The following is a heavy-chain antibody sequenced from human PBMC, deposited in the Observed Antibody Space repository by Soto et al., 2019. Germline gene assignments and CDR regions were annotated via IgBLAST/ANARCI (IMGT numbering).Heavy chain of an antibody. Sequence: QVQLVQSGAEVKKPGASVKVSCKASGYTFTSQDINWVRQATGQGLEWMGWMSPASGNTAYAQKFQGRVTMTRDTSRSTAHMERGNLRTEDSDVYFCARLWWQTYGGQGTLVTVSS. CDR2: MSPASGNT. CDR1: GYTFTSQD. V-gene: IGHV1-8*01. CDR3: ARLWWQTY. D-gene: IGHD2-21*01. J-gene: IGHJ4*02.